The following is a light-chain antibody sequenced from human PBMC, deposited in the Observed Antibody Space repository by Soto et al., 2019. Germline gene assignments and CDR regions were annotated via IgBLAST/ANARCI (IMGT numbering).Light chain of an antibody. CDR3: SSYAGSNIVV. V-gene: IGLV2-8*01. CDR2: EVS. CDR1: SSDVGGYNF. J-gene: IGLJ2*01. Sequence: QSVLTQPPSASGSPGQSVTISCTGTSSDVGGYNFVSWYQQHPGKAPKLMIYEVSERPSGVPDRFSGSKSGNTASLTVSGFQAEDEADYYCSSYAGSNIVVFGGETKLTVL.